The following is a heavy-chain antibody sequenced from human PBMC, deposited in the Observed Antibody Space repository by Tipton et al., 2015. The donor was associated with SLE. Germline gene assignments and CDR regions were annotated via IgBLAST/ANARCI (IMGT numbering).Heavy chain of an antibody. V-gene: IGHV4-34*01. D-gene: IGHD3-16*02. CDR3: ARHTDVIGWVDY. Sequence: TLSLTCAVYGGSFSGYYWSWIRQPPGKGLEWIGGIYYTGSAYHNPSLKSRVTIPVDTSKNQFSLKLNSLTAADTAVYYCARHTDVIGWVDYWGQGTLVTVSS. CDR1: GGSFSGYY. J-gene: IGHJ4*02. CDR2: IYYTGSA.